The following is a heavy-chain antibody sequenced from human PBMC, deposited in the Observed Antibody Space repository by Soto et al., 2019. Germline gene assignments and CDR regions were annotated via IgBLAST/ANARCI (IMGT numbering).Heavy chain of an antibody. CDR3: ARHASLVPRPFFDY. D-gene: IGHD6-13*01. J-gene: IGHJ4*02. V-gene: IGHV4-59*08. Sequence: SETLSLTCHVSGGSISTYYWTWIRQPPGKGLEWIGYIYYSGTTNYNPSLKSRVTISLDTSRNQFSLKLTSVTAADTAVYYCARHASLVPRPFFDYWGQGTLVTVSS. CDR1: GGSISTYY. CDR2: IYYSGTT.